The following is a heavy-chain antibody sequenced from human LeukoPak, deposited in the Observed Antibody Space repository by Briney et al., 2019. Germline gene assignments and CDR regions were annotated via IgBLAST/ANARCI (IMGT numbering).Heavy chain of an antibody. Sequence: GGSLRLSCAASGFTFSNSDMAWVRQAPGKGLEWLSLISPRGTSTFYADSVKGRFTISRDNFRDMLFLQMNSLRAEDTAVYYCAKSRATDHWGQGTLVIVSS. CDR2: ISPRGTST. CDR3: AKSRATDH. V-gene: IGHV3-23*01. D-gene: IGHD1-26*01. J-gene: IGHJ4*02. CDR1: GFTFSNSD.